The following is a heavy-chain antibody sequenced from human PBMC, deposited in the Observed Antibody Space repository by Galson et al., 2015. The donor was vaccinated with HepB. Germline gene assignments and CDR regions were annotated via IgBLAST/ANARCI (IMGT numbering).Heavy chain of an antibody. CDR1: GYTFTDSYD. CDR3: ARVGYYGSGETDNAFDI. J-gene: IGHJ3*02. CDR2: MNPNSANT. D-gene: IGHD3-10*01. Sequence: SVKVSCKASGYTFTDSYDISWVRQAPGQGLEWMGWMNPNSANTVYAQRFQGRLTMTRNIAITTAYMELSSLSSEDTAIYFCARVGYYGSGETDNAFDIWGQGTMVTVSS. V-gene: IGHV1-8*01.